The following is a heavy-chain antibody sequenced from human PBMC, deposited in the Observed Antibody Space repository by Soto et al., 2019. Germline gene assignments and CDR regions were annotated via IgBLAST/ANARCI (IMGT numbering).Heavy chain of an antibody. V-gene: IGHV3-33*01. CDR1: GFKFSNYG. J-gene: IGHJ5*01. CDR3: ARDDSAGWTQDS. Sequence: QVQLVESGGGVVQPGTSLTLSCAASGFKFSNYGMHWVRQVPGKGLEWVALIWNDGSPAYNGDAVKGRFTISRDNSKNTLYLQMSSLRVEDTALYYCARDDSAGWTQDSWGQGTLVTVSS. D-gene: IGHD6-19*01. CDR2: IWNDGSPA.